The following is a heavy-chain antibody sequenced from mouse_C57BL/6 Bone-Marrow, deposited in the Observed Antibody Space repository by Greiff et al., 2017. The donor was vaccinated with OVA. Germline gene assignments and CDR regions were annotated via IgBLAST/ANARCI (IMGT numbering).Heavy chain of an antibody. V-gene: IGHV1-81*01. D-gene: IGHD4-1*01. CDR2: IYPRSGNT. Sequence: VMLVESGAELARPGASVKLSCKASGYTFTSYGISWVKQRTGQGLEWIGEIYPRSGNTYYNEKFKGKATLTADKSSSTAYMELRSLTSEDSAVYFCARCWDWYFDVWGTGTTVTVSS. J-gene: IGHJ1*03. CDR1: GYTFTSYG. CDR3: ARCWDWYFDV.